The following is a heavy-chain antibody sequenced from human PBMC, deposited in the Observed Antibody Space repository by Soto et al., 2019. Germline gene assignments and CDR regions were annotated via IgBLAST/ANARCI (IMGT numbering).Heavy chain of an antibody. Sequence: ASVKVSCKAPGYTFTSYGISWVRQAPGQGREWMGWISAYNGNTNYAQKLQGRVTMTTDTSTSTAYMELRSLRSDDTAVYYCATYEPIIRAFDYWGQGXLVTVSS. CDR2: ISAYNGNT. CDR3: ATYEPIIRAFDY. D-gene: IGHD3-10*01. J-gene: IGHJ4*02. CDR1: GYTFTSYG. V-gene: IGHV1-18*04.